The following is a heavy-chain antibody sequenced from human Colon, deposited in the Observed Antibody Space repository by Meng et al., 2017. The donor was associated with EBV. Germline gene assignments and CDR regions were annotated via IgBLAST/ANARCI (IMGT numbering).Heavy chain of an antibody. D-gene: IGHD4-17*01. J-gene: IGHJ4*02. V-gene: IGHV4-34*01. Sequence: QGHIQQVGAGLCKPSETLFLTCVVSGGSFRGYYWSWIRQAPGKGLEWIGEINHSGSTKFNPSLESRVSISVDTSENQVSLKLTSVTAADTAVYYCARRTTVNLRSFDSWGQGTLVTVSS. CDR2: INHSGST. CDR3: ARRTTVNLRSFDS. CDR1: GGSFRGYY.